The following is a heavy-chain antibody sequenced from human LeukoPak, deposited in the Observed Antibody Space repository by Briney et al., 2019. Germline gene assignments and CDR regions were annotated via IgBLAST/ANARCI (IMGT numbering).Heavy chain of an antibody. J-gene: IGHJ4*02. CDR2: IKQDGSEK. CDR3: ARALPRYYDSSGYYYEGGADY. Sequence: GGSLRLSCAASGFTFSSYWMSWVRQAPGKGLEWVANIKQDGSEKYYVDSVKGRFTISRDNAKNSLYLQMNSLRAEDTAVYYCARALPRYYDSSGYYYEGGADYWGQGTLVTVSS. CDR1: GFTFSSYW. V-gene: IGHV3-7*01. D-gene: IGHD3-22*01.